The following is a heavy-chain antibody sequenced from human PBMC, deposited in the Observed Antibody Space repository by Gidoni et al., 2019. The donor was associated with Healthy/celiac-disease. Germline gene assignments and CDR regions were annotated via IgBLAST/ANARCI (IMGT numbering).Heavy chain of an antibody. CDR3: ARESNHVHFDY. V-gene: IGHV3-33*01. CDR1: GFTFSSYG. Sequence: QVQLVESGGGVVQPGRSLRLSCAASGFTFSSYGMHWVRQAPGKGLEWVAVIWYDGSNKYYADSVKGRFTISRDNSKNTLYLQMNSLRAEDTAVYYCARESNHVHFDYWGQGTLVTVSS. CDR2: IWYDGSNK. J-gene: IGHJ4*02.